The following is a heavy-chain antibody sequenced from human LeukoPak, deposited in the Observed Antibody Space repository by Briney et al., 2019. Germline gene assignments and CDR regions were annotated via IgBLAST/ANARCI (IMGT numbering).Heavy chain of an antibody. CDR3: ARGIWLRELFQNGFDY. CDR2: IKQDGSEE. V-gene: IGHV3-7*01. J-gene: IGHJ4*02. Sequence: GGSLRLSCAASGFTFSSYCMSWVRQAPGKGLEGLANIKQDGSEEYYVDSVRGRFTISRDNAKNSLYVQMESMRAEDTAVYYCARGIWLRELFQNGFDYWGQGTLVTVSS. D-gene: IGHD3-10*01. CDR1: GFTFSSYC.